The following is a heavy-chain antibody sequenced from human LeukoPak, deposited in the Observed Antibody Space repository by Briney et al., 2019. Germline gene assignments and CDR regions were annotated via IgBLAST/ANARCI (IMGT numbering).Heavy chain of an antibody. CDR3: AKDLIAAAGTPDAFDI. CDR1: GFTFSSYG. V-gene: IGHV3-30*18. D-gene: IGHD6-13*01. J-gene: IGHJ3*02. Sequence: GRSLRLSCAASGFTFSSYGMHWVRQAPGKGLEWVAVISYDGSNKYYADSVKGRFTISRDNSKNTLYLQMNSLRAEDTAVYYCAKDLIAAAGTPDAFDIWGQGTMVTVSS. CDR2: ISYDGSNK.